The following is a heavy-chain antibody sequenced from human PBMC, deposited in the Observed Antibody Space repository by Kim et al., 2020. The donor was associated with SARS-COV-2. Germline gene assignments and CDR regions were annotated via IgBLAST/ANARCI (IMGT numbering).Heavy chain of an antibody. Sequence: SETLSLTCAVYGGSFSGYYWSWIRQPPGKGLEWIGEINHSGSTNYNPSLKSRVTISVDTSKNQFSLKLSSVTAADTAVHYCARGADPFDYWGHGTLVTVS. V-gene: IGHV4-34*01. CDR2: INHSGST. CDR3: ARGADPFDY. J-gene: IGHJ4*01. CDR1: GGSFSGYY.